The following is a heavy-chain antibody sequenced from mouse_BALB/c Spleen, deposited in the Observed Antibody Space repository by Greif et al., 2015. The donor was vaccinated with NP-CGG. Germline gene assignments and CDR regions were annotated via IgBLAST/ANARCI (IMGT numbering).Heavy chain of an antibody. V-gene: IGHV1-54*01. CDR2: INPGSGGT. CDR1: GYAFTNYL. J-gene: IGHJ2*01. CDR3: ARLRGYFDY. Sequence: QVQLQQSGAELVRPGTSVKVSCKASGYAFTNYLIEWVKQRPGQGLEWIGVINPGSGGTNYNEKFKGKATLTADKSSSTAYMQLSSLTSDDSAVYFCARLRGYFDYWGQGTTLTVSS.